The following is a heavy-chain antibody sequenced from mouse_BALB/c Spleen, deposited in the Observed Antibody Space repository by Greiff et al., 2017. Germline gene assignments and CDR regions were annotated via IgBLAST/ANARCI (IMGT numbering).Heavy chain of an antibody. J-gene: IGHJ4*01. CDR1: GFTFSDYY. D-gene: IGHD2-1*01. Sequence: EVKLVESGGGLVKPGGSLKLSCAASGFTFSDYYMYWVRQTPEKRLEWVATISDGGSYTYYPDSVKGRFTISRDNAKNNLYLQMSSLKSEDTAMYYCAREDGNYKEGYYAMDYWGQGTSVTVSS. CDR2: ISDGGSYT. V-gene: IGHV5-4*02. CDR3: AREDGNYKEGYYAMDY.